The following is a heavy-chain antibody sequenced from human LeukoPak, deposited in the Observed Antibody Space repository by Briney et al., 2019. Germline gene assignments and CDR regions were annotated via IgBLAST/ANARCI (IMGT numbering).Heavy chain of an antibody. V-gene: IGHV3-48*04. CDR2: ISSSGSTI. J-gene: IGHJ4*02. D-gene: IGHD2-2*01. Sequence: GGSLRLSCAASGFTFSSYGMSWVRQAPGKGLEWVSYISSSGSTIYYADSVKGRFTISRDNAKNSLYLQMNSLRAEDTAVYYCARGALVVPAAMEDYWGQGTLVTVSS. CDR1: GFTFSSYG. CDR3: ARGALVVPAAMEDY.